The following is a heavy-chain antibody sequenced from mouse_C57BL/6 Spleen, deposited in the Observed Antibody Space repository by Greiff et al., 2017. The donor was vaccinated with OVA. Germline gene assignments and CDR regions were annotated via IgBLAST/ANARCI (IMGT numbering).Heavy chain of an antibody. CDR1: GYSITSGYY. J-gene: IGHJ4*01. V-gene: IGHV3-6*01. D-gene: IGHD2-10*02. CDR2: ISYDGSN. Sequence: EVQLQESGPGLVKPSQSLSLTCSVTGYSITSGYYWNWIRQFPGNKLEWMGYISYDGSNNYNPSLKNRISITRDTSTNQFVLKLNSVTTEDTATYYCARGSIYYAMDYWGQGTSVTVSS. CDR3: ARGSIYYAMDY.